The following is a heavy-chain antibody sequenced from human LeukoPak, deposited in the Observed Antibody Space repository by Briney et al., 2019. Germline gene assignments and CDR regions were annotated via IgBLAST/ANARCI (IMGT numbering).Heavy chain of an antibody. J-gene: IGHJ4*02. CDR2: IYYSGNT. Sequence: SETRSLTWAVSGRSVSISGYYWGWIRQPPVKGLEWIWSIYYSGNTYYNPSIKSRVTISVDTSKNQFSLKLSPVTAADTAVYYCARRSYGDYLDYWGQGTLVTVSS. CDR3: ARRSYGDYLDY. CDR1: GRSVSISGYY. D-gene: IGHD4-17*01. V-gene: IGHV4-39*01.